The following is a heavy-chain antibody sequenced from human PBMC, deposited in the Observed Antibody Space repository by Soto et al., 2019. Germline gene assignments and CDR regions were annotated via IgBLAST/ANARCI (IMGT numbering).Heavy chain of an antibody. Sequence: PSETLSLTCTVSGGSISSSSYYWGWIRQPPGKGLEWIGSIYYSGSTYYNPSLKSRVTISVDTSKNQFSLKLSSVTAADTAVYYCARVLSHYDILTGFVDYYYYGMDVWGQGTMVS. D-gene: IGHD3-9*01. CDR2: IYYSGST. J-gene: IGHJ6*02. CDR3: ARVLSHYDILTGFVDYYYYGMDV. CDR1: GGSISSSSYY. V-gene: IGHV4-39*01.